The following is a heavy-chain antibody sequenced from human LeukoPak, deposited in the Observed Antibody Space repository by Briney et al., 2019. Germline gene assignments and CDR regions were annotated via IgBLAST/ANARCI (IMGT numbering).Heavy chain of an antibody. V-gene: IGHV3-7*01. CDR2: IEQDGSKK. J-gene: IGHJ2*01. D-gene: IGHD3-22*01. CDR1: GFTFGSYW. Sequence: YPGGSLRLSCAASGFTFGSYWMSWVRQAPGKGLEWVANIEQDGSKKYYVDSVKGRFSISRDNAKNSLFLQVNSLRVEDTAVYYCARGGPSYQSSGGEWYFDLWGRGTLVTVSS. CDR3: ARGGPSYQSSGGEWYFDL.